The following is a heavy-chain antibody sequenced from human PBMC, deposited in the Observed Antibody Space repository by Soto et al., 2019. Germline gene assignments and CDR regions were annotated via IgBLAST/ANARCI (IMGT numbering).Heavy chain of an antibody. V-gene: IGHV1-69*04. J-gene: IGHJ6*02. D-gene: IGHD2-2*01. CDR3: ARDPRHYLVPAYYYYYGMDV. CDR1: GGTFSSYT. Sequence: GASVKVSCKASGGTFSSYTISWVRQAPGQGLEWMGRIIPILGIANYAQKFQGRVTITADKSTSTAYMELSSLRSEDTAVYYCARDPRHYLVPAYYYYYGMDVWGQGTTVTVSS. CDR2: IIPILGIA.